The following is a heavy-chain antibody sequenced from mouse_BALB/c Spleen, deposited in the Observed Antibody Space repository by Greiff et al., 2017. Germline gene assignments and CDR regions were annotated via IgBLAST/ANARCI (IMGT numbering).Heavy chain of an antibody. D-gene: IGHD4-1*01. Sequence: QVHVKQSGAELAKPGASVKMSCKASGYTFTSDWMYWGKQRFGQGLEWIGYINPSTGYTEYNQKFKDKATLTADKSSSTAYMQLSSLTSEDTAVYYCARSNTWFAYWGQGTLVTVSA. J-gene: IGHJ3*01. CDR3: ARSNTWFAY. CDR2: INPSTGYT. V-gene: IGHV1-7*01. CDR1: GYTFTSDW.